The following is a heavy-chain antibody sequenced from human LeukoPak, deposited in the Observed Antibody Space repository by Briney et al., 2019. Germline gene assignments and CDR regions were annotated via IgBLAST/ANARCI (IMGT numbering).Heavy chain of an antibody. CDR2: IKEDGTET. CDR3: AKEGRSLQTY. J-gene: IGHJ4*02. D-gene: IGHD5-24*01. Sequence: GGSLRLSCAASGFTFSSYWMSWVRQAPGKGLEWVANIKEDGTETYYVDSVKGRSTISRDNAKNSLYLQMNSLRVEDTAVYYCAKEGRSLQTYWGQGTLVTVSS. V-gene: IGHV3-7*03. CDR1: GFTFSSYW.